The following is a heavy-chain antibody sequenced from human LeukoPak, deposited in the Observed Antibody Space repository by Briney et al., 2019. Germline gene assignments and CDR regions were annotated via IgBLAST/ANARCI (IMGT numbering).Heavy chain of an antibody. J-gene: IGHJ5*02. V-gene: IGHV1-69*04. CDR3: ARVRVCSGGSCYGPDNWFDP. CDR1: GGTFSSYA. CDR2: IIPILGIA. Sequence: SVKVSCKASGGTFSSYAISWVRQAPGQGLEWMGRIIPILGIANYAQKFQGRVTITADKSTSTAYMELSSLRSEDTAVYYRARVRVCSGGSCYGPDNWFDPWGQGTLVTVSS. D-gene: IGHD2-15*01.